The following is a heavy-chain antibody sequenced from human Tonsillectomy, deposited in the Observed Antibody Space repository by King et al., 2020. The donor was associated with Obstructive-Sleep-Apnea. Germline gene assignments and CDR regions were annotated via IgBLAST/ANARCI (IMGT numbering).Heavy chain of an antibody. CDR2: INWNSGKI. V-gene: IGHV3-9*01. CDR3: VKDMRRSSGWSGWFAP. J-gene: IGHJ5*02. CDR1: GFTFDDFS. Sequence: VQLVESGGGLVQPGRSLRLSCATFGFTFDDFSMHWVRKAPGKGLEWVSGINWNSGKIGNADSVKGRFTISRDNVKNCLFLQMKSLRPEDTAQYFCVKDMRRSSGWSGWFAPWGQGPLVTVSS. D-gene: IGHD6-19*01.